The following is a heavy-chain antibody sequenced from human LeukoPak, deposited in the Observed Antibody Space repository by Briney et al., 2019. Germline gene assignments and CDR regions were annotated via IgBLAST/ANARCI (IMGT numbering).Heavy chain of an antibody. V-gene: IGHV3-15*01. Sequence: GGSLRLSCAASGFTFSNAWMSWVRQAPGKGLEWVGRIKSKTDGGTTDYAAPVKGRFTISRDDSKNTLYLQMNSLKTEDTAVYYCTTVPPYAPAAFDIWGQGTMVTVSS. CDR3: TTVPPYAPAAFDI. D-gene: IGHD4-17*01. CDR2: IKSKTDGGTT. CDR1: GFTFSNAW. J-gene: IGHJ3*02.